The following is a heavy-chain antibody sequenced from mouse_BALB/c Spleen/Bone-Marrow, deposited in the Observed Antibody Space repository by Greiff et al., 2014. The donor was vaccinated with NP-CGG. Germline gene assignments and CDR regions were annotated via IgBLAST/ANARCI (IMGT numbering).Heavy chain of an antibody. D-gene: IGHD1-1*01. J-gene: IGHJ4*01. V-gene: IGHV1-69*02. CDR2: IYPSDTYT. Sequence: QVQLQQSGAELVRPGASVKLSCRASGYTFTSYWINWVKQRPGQGLEWIGNIYPSDTYTNYNQRSKDKATLTVDKSSSTAYMQLSSPTSEDSAVYYCPRYGNSHYYAVDYWGQGTSVTVSS. CDR1: GYTFTSYW. CDR3: PRYGNSHYYAVDY.